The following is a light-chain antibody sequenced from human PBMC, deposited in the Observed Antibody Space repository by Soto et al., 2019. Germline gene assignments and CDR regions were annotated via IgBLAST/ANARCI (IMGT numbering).Light chain of an antibody. Sequence: QSALTQPASVSGAPGQSITISCTGTSSDVGGYNDVSLYQQHPGKSPKLMISEVSSRPSGVSNRFSGSKSGNTASLTISGLQAEEEADYYCCSYTSRSTRVFGTGTKLTVL. V-gene: IGLV2-14*01. CDR1: SSDVGGYND. CDR2: EVS. CDR3: CSYTSRSTRV. J-gene: IGLJ1*01.